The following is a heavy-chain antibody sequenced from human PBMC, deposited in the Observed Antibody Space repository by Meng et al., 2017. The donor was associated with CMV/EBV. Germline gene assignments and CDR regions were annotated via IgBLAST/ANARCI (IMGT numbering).Heavy chain of an antibody. Sequence: ASVKVSCKASGYTFTSYYMHWVRQATGQGLEWMGIINPSGGSTSYAQKFQGRVTMTRDTSTSTVYMELSSLRSEDTAVYYCASVITIFGVVSHPYGMDVWGQGTTVTVSS. CDR2: INPSGGST. CDR3: ASVITIFGVVSHPYGMDV. CDR1: GYTFTSYY. V-gene: IGHV1-46*01. J-gene: IGHJ6*02. D-gene: IGHD3-3*01.